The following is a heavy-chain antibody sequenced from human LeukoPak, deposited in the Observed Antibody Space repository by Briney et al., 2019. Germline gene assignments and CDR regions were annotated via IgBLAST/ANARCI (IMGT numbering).Heavy chain of an antibody. D-gene: IGHD1-14*01. J-gene: IGHJ3*02. Sequence: ASVKVSCKASGGTFSSYAISWVRQAPGQGLEWMGWINPNSGGTNSAQKFQGRVTMTRDTSISTAYMELSRLTSDDTAVYYCARPAVTTDAFDIWGQGTMVTVSS. CDR3: ARPAVTTDAFDI. CDR1: GGTFSSYA. V-gene: IGHV1-2*02. CDR2: INPNSGGT.